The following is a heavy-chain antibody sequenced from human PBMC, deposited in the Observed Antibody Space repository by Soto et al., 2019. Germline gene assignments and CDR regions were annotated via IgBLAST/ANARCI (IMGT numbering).Heavy chain of an antibody. CDR3: ARDLPQELLYYYSGMDV. J-gene: IGHJ6*02. D-gene: IGHD3-10*01. CDR1: GFPSSSYE. V-gene: IGHV3-48*03. Sequence: TGGALTLSCAASGFPSSSYEMNWFRQAPGKGLEWVSYISSSGSTIYYADSVKGRFTISRDNAKNSLYLQMNGLSAEETAVYYCARDLPQELLYYYSGMDVWGQGTMVTVSS. CDR2: ISSSGSTI.